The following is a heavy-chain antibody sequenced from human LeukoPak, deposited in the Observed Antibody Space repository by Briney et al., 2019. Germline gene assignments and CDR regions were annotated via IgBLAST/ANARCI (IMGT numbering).Heavy chain of an antibody. CDR1: GFTFSSYA. J-gene: IGHJ4*02. Sequence: GGSLRLSCAASGFTFSSYAMHWVRQAPGKGLEWVSVISYDGSNKYYADSVKGRFTISRDNSKNTLYLQMNSLGAEDTAVYYCARDRIVGSTFYYFDYWGQGTLVTVS. D-gene: IGHD1-26*01. CDR3: ARDRIVGSTFYYFDY. V-gene: IGHV3-30-3*01. CDR2: ISYDGSNK.